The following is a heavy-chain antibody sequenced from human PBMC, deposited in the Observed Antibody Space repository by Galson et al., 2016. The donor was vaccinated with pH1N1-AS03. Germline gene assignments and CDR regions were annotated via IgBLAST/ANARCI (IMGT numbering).Heavy chain of an antibody. D-gene: IGHD4-23*01. V-gene: IGHV3-21*01. CDR2: ISRSSSYT. Sequence: SLRLSCAASGFTFSTYGMNWVRQAPGKGLEWVSSISRSSSYTYYADSVEGRFTISRDNAENSLYLQMNSLRDEDTAVYYCARPKSGGNSQVNVFDLWGQGTMVTVSS. CDR1: GFTFSTYG. CDR3: ARPKSGGNSQVNVFDL. J-gene: IGHJ3*01.